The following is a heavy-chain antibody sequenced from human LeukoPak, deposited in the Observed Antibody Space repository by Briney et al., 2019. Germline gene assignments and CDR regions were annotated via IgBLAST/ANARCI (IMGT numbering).Heavy chain of an antibody. D-gene: IGHD1-14*01. V-gene: IGHV3-9*01. Sequence: SVKGRFTISRDNAKNSLWLQMNSLRAEDTAIYYCGKDLLPGGLDVWGQGTTVAVS. CDR3: GKDLLPGGLDV. J-gene: IGHJ6*02.